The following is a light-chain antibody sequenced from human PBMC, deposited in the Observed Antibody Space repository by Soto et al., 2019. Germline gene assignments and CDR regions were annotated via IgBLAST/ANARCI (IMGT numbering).Light chain of an antibody. CDR1: QSVSSSY. V-gene: IGKV3-20*01. Sequence: EIVLTQSPGTLSLSSGERATLSCRASQSVSSSYLAWYQQKPGQAPRLLVYATSSRATGIPDRFSGSGSGTDFTLTISRLEPEDFAVYYCQQYGNSSFTFGQGTKLEIK. J-gene: IGKJ2*01. CDR3: QQYGNSSFT. CDR2: ATS.